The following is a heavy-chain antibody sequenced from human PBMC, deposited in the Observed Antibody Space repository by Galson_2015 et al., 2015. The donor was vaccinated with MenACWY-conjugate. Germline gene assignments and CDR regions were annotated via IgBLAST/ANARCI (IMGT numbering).Heavy chain of an antibody. J-gene: IGHJ4*02. CDR2: IDWDDDR. CDR3: ARMGDKWELGY. Sequence: PALVKPTQTLTLTCTFSGFSLSTTGMRVTWIRQPPGGALEWLSRIDWDDDRFYSSSLKTRLTISKDTSKNQVVLTMIDMDPVDTATYYCARMGDKWELGYWGQGTLVTVSS. D-gene: IGHD3-16*01. V-gene: IGHV2-70*04. CDR1: GFSLSTTGMR.